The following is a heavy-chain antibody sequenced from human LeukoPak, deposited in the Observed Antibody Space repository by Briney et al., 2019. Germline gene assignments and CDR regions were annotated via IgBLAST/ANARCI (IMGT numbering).Heavy chain of an antibody. V-gene: IGHV1-46*01. J-gene: IGHJ4*02. D-gene: IGHD3-22*01. CDR1: GYTFTSYY. CDR2: INPSGGST. CDR3: ARTGLAYYDSSGYTFDY. Sequence: ASVKVSCKASGYTFTSYYMHWVRQAPGQGLEWMGIINPSGGSTSYAQKFQGRVTMTRDTSTSTVYMELSSLRSEDTAVYYCARTGLAYYDSSGYTFDYWGQGTLVTVSS.